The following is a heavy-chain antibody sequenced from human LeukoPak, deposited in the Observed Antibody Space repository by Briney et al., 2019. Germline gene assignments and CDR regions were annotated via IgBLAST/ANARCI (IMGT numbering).Heavy chain of an antibody. D-gene: IGHD3-22*01. CDR1: GYRFPSYW. CDR3: ARLSRYYDSTTGYIDY. J-gene: IGHJ4*02. CDR2: IYPGDSDT. Sequence: GESLKISCEASGYRFPSYWIGRVRQMPGKGLEWMGIIYPGDSDTKYSPSFQGQVTISADRSISTAYLQWNSLQASDTAVYFCARLSRYYDSTTGYIDYWGQGILVTVSS. V-gene: IGHV5-51*01.